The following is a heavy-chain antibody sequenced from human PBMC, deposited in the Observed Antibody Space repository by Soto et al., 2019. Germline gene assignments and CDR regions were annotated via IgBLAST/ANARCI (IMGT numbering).Heavy chain of an antibody. J-gene: IGHJ6*01. CDR3: ARVTRRLLEWLLPDYFGMDV. V-gene: IGHV1-18*01. Sequence: ASVKVSCKASGYTFTSYGISWVRQAPGQGLEWMGWISAYNGNTNYAQKLQGRVTMTTDTSTSTAYMELRSPRSDDTAVYYCARVTRRLLEWLLPDYFGMDVWGQGTRVTVGS. D-gene: IGHD3-3*01. CDR1: GYTFTSYG. CDR2: ISAYNGNT.